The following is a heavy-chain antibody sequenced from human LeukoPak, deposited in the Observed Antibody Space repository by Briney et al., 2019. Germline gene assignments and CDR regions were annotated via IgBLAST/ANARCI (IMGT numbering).Heavy chain of an antibody. CDR3: ARGGYCTGSSCYLPDD. J-gene: IGHJ4*02. D-gene: IGHD2-2*01. CDR2: INPDNGDT. V-gene: IGHV1-2*02. Sequence: ASVKLSCNAFGYTFIHYYMHWVRNAPGQGLGRMGWINPDNGDTKYAQKFQGRVTMTRDTSISTAYMELSSLRSDDTALYYCARGGYCTGSSCYLPDDWGQGTLVTVSS. CDR1: GYTFIHYY.